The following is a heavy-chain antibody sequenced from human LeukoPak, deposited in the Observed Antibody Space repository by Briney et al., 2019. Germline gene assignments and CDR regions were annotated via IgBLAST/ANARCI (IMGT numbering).Heavy chain of an antibody. CDR3: ARSERLRWMVRGVQFDY. Sequence: SETLSLTCTVSGGSISSYYWSWIRQPPGKGLEWFGYIYYSGSTNYNPSLKSRVTISVDTSKNQFSLKLSSVTAADTAVYYCARSERLRWMVRGVQFDYWGQGTLVTVSS. V-gene: IGHV4-59*01. CDR2: IYYSGST. D-gene: IGHD3-10*01. CDR1: GGSISSYY. J-gene: IGHJ4*02.